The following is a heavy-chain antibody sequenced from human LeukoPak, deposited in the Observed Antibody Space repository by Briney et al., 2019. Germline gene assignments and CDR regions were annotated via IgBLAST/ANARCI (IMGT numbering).Heavy chain of an antibody. V-gene: IGHV3-23*01. D-gene: IGHD2-2*01. J-gene: IGHJ4*02. Sequence: PGGSLRLSCAASGFTFSSYAMSWVRQAPGKGLEWVSAISGSGGSTYYADSVKGRFTISRDNSKNTLYLQMNSLRAEDTAVYYCARAYCSSTSCYGYDYWGQGTLVTVSS. CDR1: GFTFSSYA. CDR3: ARAYCSSTSCYGYDY. CDR2: ISGSGGST.